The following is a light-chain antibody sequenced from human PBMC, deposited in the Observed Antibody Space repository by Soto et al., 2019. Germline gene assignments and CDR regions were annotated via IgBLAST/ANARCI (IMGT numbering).Light chain of an antibody. Sequence: HSVLTQPASMSVSPGQSITFSCTGTSSDVGSSNLVSWYQQHPGKAPKLFIYEVSKRPSGVSNRFSGSKSGNTASLTISGLQAEDEADYYCCSYAGSSTHVFGTGTKVTVL. CDR1: SSDVGSSNL. CDR2: EVS. J-gene: IGLJ1*01. V-gene: IGLV2-23*02. CDR3: CSYAGSSTHV.